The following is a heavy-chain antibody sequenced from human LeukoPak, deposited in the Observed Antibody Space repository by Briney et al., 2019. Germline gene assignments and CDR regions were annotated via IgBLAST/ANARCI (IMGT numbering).Heavy chain of an antibody. CDR2: ISSSSSII. D-gene: IGHD5-18*01. J-gene: IGHJ4*02. V-gene: IGHV3-48*04. CDR3: ARGKDSYGLYYFDY. Sequence: GGSLRLSCAASGFTFNTYSMNWVRQAPGKGLEWVSYISSSSSIIYYADSVKGRFTISRDNAKNSLYLQMTSLRAEDTAVYYCARGKDSYGLYYFDYWGQGTLVTVSS. CDR1: GFTFNTYS.